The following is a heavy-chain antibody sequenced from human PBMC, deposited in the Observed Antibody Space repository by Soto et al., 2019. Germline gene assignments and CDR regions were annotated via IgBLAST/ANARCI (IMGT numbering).Heavy chain of an antibody. CDR3: TRHLGFSRLHTKEGPDPHNWFDP. CDR2: IRSKANSYAT. CDR1: GFTFSGSA. V-gene: IGHV3-73*01. D-gene: IGHD2-2*01. Sequence: PGGSLRLSCAAFGFTFSGSAMHWVLQASGKGLEWVGRIRSKANSYATAYAASVKGRFTISRDDSKNTAYLQMNSLKTGDTAVYYCTRHLGFSRLHTKEGPDPHNWFDPWGQGTLVTVSS. J-gene: IGHJ5*02.